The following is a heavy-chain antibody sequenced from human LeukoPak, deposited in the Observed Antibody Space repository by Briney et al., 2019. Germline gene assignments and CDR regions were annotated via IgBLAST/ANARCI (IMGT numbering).Heavy chain of an antibody. Sequence: SETLSLTCTVSGGSINNYYWSWIRQPPGRALEWIGDIYNSGSTNYNPSLKSRVTISVDRSKNQFSLKLSSVTVVDTAVYYCAREQSYGGNNYFDYWGQGTLVTVSS. CDR2: IYNSGST. CDR1: GGSINNYY. D-gene: IGHD4-23*01. CDR3: AREQSYGGNNYFDY. J-gene: IGHJ4*02. V-gene: IGHV4-59*01.